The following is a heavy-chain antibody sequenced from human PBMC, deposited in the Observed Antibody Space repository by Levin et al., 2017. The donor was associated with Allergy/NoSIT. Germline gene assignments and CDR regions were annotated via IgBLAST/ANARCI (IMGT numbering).Heavy chain of an antibody. Sequence: GGSLRLSCAASGFSFNSYSVTWVRQAPGRGLEWVSSISNSGSYTHYADSVKGRFTISRDNAKNSLYLQMNSLRSEDTAVYYCATNKVLYPMTHYKYWGQGTLVTVSS. D-gene: IGHD2-8*01. CDR3: ATNKVLYPMTHYKY. V-gene: IGHV3-21*01. J-gene: IGHJ4*02. CDR2: ISNSGSYT. CDR1: GFSFNSYS.